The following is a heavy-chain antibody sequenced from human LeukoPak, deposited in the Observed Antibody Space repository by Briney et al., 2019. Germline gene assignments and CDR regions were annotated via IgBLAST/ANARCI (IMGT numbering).Heavy chain of an antibody. D-gene: IGHD3-10*01. CDR1: GFIFSSYW. V-gene: IGHV3-74*01. Sequence: GGSLRLSCAASGFIFSSYWMHWVRQAPGKGLVWVSHINSDGSSTSYADSVKGRFTISRDNAKNTLYLQMNSLRAEDTAVYYCAREFPDYYGSGSKYGMDVWGKGTTVTVSS. J-gene: IGHJ6*04. CDR2: INSDGSST. CDR3: AREFPDYYGSGSKYGMDV.